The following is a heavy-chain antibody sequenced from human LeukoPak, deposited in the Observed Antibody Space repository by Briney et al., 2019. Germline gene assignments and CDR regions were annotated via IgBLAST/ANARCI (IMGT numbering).Heavy chain of an antibody. CDR2: INHSGST. CDR1: GGSFSGYY. CDR3: ARGRVIAAVDY. Sequence: TSETLSLTCAVYGGSFSGYYWSWIRQPPGKGPEWIGEINHSGSTNYNPSLKSRVTISVDTSKNQFSLKLSSVTAADTAVYYCARGRVIAAVDYWGQGTLVTVSS. J-gene: IGHJ4*02. D-gene: IGHD6-13*01. V-gene: IGHV4-34*01.